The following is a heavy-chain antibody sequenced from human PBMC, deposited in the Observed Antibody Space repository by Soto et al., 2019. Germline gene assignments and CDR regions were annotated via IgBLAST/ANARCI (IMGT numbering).Heavy chain of an antibody. J-gene: IGHJ3*02. V-gene: IGHV3-30*03. D-gene: IGHD3-16*01. CDR3: ARVGSRFVWNIYNDAFDM. CDR2: ISFDGSQS. CDR1: GFSFSSFG. Sequence: QVQLLESGGGVVQPGRSLRLSCAASGFSFSSFGMHWVRQAPGKGLECVAGISFDGSQSYHVDSVKGRFTLSRDNAENTLYLQMNSLRPEHTAVYYCARVGSRFVWNIYNDAFDMWGPGTMVTVSS.